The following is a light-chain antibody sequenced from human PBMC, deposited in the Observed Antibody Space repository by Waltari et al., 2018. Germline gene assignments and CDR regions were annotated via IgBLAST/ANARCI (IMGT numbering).Light chain of an antibody. V-gene: IGKV1-39*01. J-gene: IGKJ2*01. CDR2: AAS. CDR1: QTLTTY. CDR3: QQSKEVPFT. Sequence: DIQLTQSPSYLSASVGDRVTITCLANQTLTTYLNWYQQRPGTAPKFLIYAASNLETGVPSRFSGGGSGTDFTLTISGLQPDDFATYYCQQSKEVPFTFGQGTKLEIK.